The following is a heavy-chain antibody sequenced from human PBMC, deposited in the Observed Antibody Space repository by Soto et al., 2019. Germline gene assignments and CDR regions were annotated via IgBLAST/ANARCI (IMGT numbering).Heavy chain of an antibody. D-gene: IGHD1-26*01. CDR3: ARDSPLSERSFDC. CDR1: GDSVSSSIYY. Sequence: SETLSLTCTVSGDSVSSSIYYWSWIRHPPGKNPEWIGYIFYTGSTNYNPSLKSRVTISLDTSKNQFSLKLSSVTAADTAVYYCARDSPLSERSFDCWGQGTLVTVSS. J-gene: IGHJ4*02. V-gene: IGHV4-61*01. CDR2: IFYTGST.